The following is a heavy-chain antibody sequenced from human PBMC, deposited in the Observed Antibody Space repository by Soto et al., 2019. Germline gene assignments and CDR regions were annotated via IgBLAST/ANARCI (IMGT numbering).Heavy chain of an antibody. V-gene: IGHV4-31*03. CDR3: ARERAITMVRGVYDY. CDR1: GGSISSGVYY. CDR2: IYYSGST. J-gene: IGHJ4*02. Sequence: SETLSLTCTVSGGSISSGVYYWSWIRQHPGKGLEWIGYIYYSGSTYYNPSLKSRVTISVDTSKNQFSLKLSSVTAADTAVYYCARERAITMVRGVYDYWGQGTLVTVSS. D-gene: IGHD3-10*01.